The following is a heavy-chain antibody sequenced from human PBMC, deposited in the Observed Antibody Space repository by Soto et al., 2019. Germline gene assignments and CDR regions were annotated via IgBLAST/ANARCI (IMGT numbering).Heavy chain of an antibody. D-gene: IGHD5-18*01. V-gene: IGHV1-18*01. CDR3: ARGGFAYGYLDF. CDR1: GYTFTSYG. CDR2: ISTYNVDT. J-gene: IGHJ4*02. Sequence: QVHLVQSGAEVKKPGASLKVSCKASGYTFTSYGIVWVRQAPGQGLEWMGWISTYNVDTKYAQKCKGRVTMSTDTSTTTAYMELTSLTSADTATYYCARGGFAYGYLDFWGQGTLATVSS.